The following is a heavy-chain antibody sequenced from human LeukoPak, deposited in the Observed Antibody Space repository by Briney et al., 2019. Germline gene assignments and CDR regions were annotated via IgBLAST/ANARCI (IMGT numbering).Heavy chain of an antibody. CDR2: IDPNSGGT. CDR1: GYTFTNYY. CDR3: ARLATIGGFDY. Sequence: GASVKVSCKASGYTFTNYYMHWVRQAPGQGLEWMGWIDPNSGGTNYAQKFQGRVTMTRDTSISTAYMELSRLRSDDTAVYYCARLATIGGFDYWGQGTLVTVSS. V-gene: IGHV1-2*02. J-gene: IGHJ4*02. D-gene: IGHD5-12*01.